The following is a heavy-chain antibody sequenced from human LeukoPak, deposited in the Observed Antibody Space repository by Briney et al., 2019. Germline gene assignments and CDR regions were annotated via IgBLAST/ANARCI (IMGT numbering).Heavy chain of an antibody. D-gene: IGHD3-3*01. CDR2: ISSSSSYI. V-gene: IGHV3-21*01. CDR1: GFTFSSYS. J-gene: IGHJ6*03. CDR3: ARDEKGDFWSGLYYYYMDV. Sequence: PGGSLRLSCVASGFTFSSYSMNWVRQAPGKGLEWVSSISSSSSYIYYADSVKGRFTISRDNAKNSLYLQMNSLRAEDTAVYYCARDEKGDFWSGLYYYYMDVWGKGTTVTVSS.